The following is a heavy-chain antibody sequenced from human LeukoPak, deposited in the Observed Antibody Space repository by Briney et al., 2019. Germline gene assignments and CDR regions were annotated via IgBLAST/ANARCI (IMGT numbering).Heavy chain of an antibody. CDR2: IYYSGST. D-gene: IGHD1-7*01. CDR3: ARETTLCAFDI. CDR1: GGSISSHY. J-gene: IGHJ3*02. V-gene: IGHV4-59*11. Sequence: PSETLSLTCTVSGGSISSHYWSWIRQPPGKGLEWIGYIYYSGSTNYNPSLKSRVTISVDTSKNQFSLKLSSVTAADTAVYYCARETTLCAFDIWGQGTVVTVSS.